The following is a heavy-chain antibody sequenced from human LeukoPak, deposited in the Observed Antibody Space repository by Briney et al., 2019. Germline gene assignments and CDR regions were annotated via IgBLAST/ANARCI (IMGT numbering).Heavy chain of an antibody. CDR3: VGGSYYFDY. Sequence: QAGGSLRLSCAASGFTFSSYWMHWVRQAPGKGLVWVSRINSDGSTTSYADSMKGRITISRDNAKNTLYLQMNSLRAEDTAVYYCVGGSYYFDYWGQGTLVTVSS. D-gene: IGHD1-26*01. V-gene: IGHV3-74*01. CDR1: GFTFSSYW. J-gene: IGHJ4*02. CDR2: INSDGSTT.